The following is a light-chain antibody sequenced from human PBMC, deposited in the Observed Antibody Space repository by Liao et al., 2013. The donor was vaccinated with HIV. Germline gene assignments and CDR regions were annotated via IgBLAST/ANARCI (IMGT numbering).Light chain of an antibody. J-gene: IGLJ7*01. Sequence: SYELTQPPSVSVSPGQTASITCSGDKLGDKYACWYQQTPGQSPVLVIYQDSKRPSGIPERFSGSNSGNTATLTISGTQAMDEADYYCQAWDSSTGVVGG. CDR3: QAWDSSTGV. V-gene: IGLV3-1*01. CDR2: QDS. CDR1: KLGDKY.